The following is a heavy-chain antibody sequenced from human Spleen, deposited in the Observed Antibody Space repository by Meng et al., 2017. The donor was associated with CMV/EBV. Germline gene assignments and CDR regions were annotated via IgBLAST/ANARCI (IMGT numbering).Heavy chain of an antibody. D-gene: IGHD3-16*01. CDR2: ISSGGSDT. Sequence: GGSLRLSCIVSGLTFNNYALHWVRQAPGKGLEWVALISSGGSDTFYPDSVKGRFIISRDNSKNTLYLQMNSLRADDTAIYYCANDPIGGNYRGSHFEHWGQGTLVTVSS. V-gene: IGHV3-30-3*02. CDR3: ANDPIGGNYRGSHFEH. J-gene: IGHJ4*02. CDR1: GLTFNNYA.